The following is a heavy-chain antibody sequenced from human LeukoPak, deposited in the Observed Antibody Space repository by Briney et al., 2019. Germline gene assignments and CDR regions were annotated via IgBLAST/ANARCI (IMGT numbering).Heavy chain of an antibody. CDR3: AKEYKYGNSWVFDY. J-gene: IGHJ4*02. CDR1: GYTFTSYA. D-gene: IGHD6-13*01. V-gene: IGHV1-3*01. Sequence: GASVKVSCKASGYTFTSYAMHWVRQAPGQRLEWMGWINAGNGNTKYSQKFQGRVTITRDTSASTAYMELSSLRPEDTAVYYCAKEYKYGNSWVFDYWGQGTLVTVSS. CDR2: INAGNGNT.